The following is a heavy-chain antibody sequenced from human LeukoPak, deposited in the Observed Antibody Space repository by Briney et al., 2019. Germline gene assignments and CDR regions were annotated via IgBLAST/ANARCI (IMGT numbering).Heavy chain of an antibody. CDR2: IYHSGST. D-gene: IGHD3-16*02. V-gene: IGHV4-38-2*02. Sequence: PSETLSLTCTVSGYSISSGYYWGWIRQPPGKGLEWIGSIYHSGSTYYNPSLKSRVTISVDTSKNQFSQKLSSVTAADTAVYYCARDYQSHPDALYYFDYWGQGTLVTVSS. CDR1: GYSISSGYY. CDR3: ARDYQSHPDALYYFDY. J-gene: IGHJ4*02.